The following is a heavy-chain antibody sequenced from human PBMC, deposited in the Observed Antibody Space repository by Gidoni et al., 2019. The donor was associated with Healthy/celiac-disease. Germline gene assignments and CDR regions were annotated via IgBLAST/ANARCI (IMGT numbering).Heavy chain of an antibody. Sequence: QVQLVESGGGVVQPGRSLRLSCAASGFTFSSYGMHWVRQAPGKGLEGVAVISYDGSNKYYADSVKGRFTISRDNSKNTLYLQMNSLRAEDTAVYYCAKEVYDGDAFDIWGQGTMVTVSS. J-gene: IGHJ3*02. CDR3: AKEVYDGDAFDI. V-gene: IGHV3-30*18. CDR1: GFTFSSYG. D-gene: IGHD3-22*01. CDR2: ISYDGSNK.